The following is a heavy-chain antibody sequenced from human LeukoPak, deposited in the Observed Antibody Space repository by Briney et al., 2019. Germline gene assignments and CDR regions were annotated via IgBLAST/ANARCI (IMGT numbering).Heavy chain of an antibody. Sequence: PGASLRLSCAASGFTFSNYAMSWVRQAPGKGLEWVSAILGSGGSTYYADSVKGRFTVSRDNSKSTLYLQMNSLRAEDTALYYCAKWGYYDVLTGYYVPDYWGQGTLVTVSS. J-gene: IGHJ4*02. V-gene: IGHV3-23*01. D-gene: IGHD3-9*01. CDR1: GFTFSNYA. CDR3: AKWGYYDVLTGYYVPDY. CDR2: ILGSGGST.